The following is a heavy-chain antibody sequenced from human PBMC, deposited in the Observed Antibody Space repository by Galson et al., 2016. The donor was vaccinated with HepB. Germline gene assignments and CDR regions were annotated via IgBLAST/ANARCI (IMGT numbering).Heavy chain of an antibody. Sequence: TLSLTCTVSVDSVNIGANFWSWIRHLPGKGLEWIGYIHSSGSTYYKRSHKSRVTKSLDTSTNQFSLRLKSLTGADTAVYYFASESCSGDCYFDSWGKGMLFTVSS. V-gene: IGHV4-31*03. CDR1: VDSVNIGANF. CDR3: ASESCSGDCYFDS. J-gene: IGHJ4*02. D-gene: IGHD2-21*01. CDR2: IHSSGST.